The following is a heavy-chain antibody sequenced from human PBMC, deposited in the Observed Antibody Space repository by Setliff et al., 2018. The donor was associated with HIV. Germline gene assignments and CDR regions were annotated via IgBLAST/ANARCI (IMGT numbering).Heavy chain of an antibody. CDR3: AGDRGRGSSYGDDACDV. D-gene: IGHD4-17*01. CDR1: GYTFTTYY. Sequence: ASVKVSCKTSGYTFTTYYIHWVRQAPGQGLEWMGWINPNNGGTNYAQKFQGWVTMTRDTSISTAYMQLSRLRSDDTAVYYCAGDRGRGSSYGDDACDVWGQGTLVTVSS. CDR2: INPNNGGT. V-gene: IGHV1-2*04. J-gene: IGHJ3*01.